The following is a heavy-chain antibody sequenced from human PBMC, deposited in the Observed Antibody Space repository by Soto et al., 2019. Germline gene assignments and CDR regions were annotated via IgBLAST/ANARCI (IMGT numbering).Heavy chain of an antibody. CDR1: GYTFTSYG. D-gene: IGHD3-22*01. CDR3: ARDLRYYYGSSGYYSPLDY. V-gene: IGHV1-18*01. Sequence: VASVKVSCKASGYTFTSYGTSWVRQAPGQGLEWMGWISAYNGNTNYAQKLQGRVTMTTDTSTSTAYMELRSLRSDNTAVYYCARDLRYYYGSSGYYSPLDYWGQGTLVTVSS. J-gene: IGHJ4*02. CDR2: ISAYNGNT.